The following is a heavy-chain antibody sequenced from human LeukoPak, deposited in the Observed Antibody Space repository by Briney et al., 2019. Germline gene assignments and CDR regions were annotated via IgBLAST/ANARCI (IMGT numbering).Heavy chain of an antibody. V-gene: IGHV3-9*03. J-gene: IGHJ4*02. CDR1: GFTFDDYS. D-gene: IGHD1-1*01. CDR3: AKQVERRGALDY. CDR2: ISWSGGII. Sequence: PGGSLRLSCTASGFTFDDYSMHWVRQAPGKGLEWVSGISWSGGIIGYADSVKGRFTISRDNAKNSLYLQMSSLRADDMALYYCAKQVERRGALDYWGQGTLATVSS.